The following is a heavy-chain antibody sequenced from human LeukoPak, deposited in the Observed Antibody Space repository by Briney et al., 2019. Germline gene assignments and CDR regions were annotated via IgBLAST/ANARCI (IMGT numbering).Heavy chain of an antibody. J-gene: IGHJ4*02. D-gene: IGHD2-2*01. CDR2: ISYDGSNK. V-gene: IGHV3-30*04. Sequence: GRSLRLCCAASGFTFSSYAMHWVRQAPGKGLEWVAVISYDGSNKYYADSVKGRFTISRDNSKNTLYLQMNSLRAEDTAVYYCARARYQLPRPGFGGSAAGTTYFDYWGQGTLVTVSS. CDR1: GFTFSSYA. CDR3: ARARYQLPRPGFGGSAAGTTYFDY.